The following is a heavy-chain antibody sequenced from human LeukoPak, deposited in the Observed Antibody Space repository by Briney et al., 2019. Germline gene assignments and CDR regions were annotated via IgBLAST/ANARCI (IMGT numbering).Heavy chain of an antibody. CDR3: ARDENLVPDY. CDR2: INPHSGVT. V-gene: IGHV1-2*02. J-gene: IGHJ4*02. CDR1: GCSFTGYY. Sequence: ASVKVSCMASGCSFTGYYMHWVRQAPEQGLEWMGWINPHSGVTNYLQKFEGRVTMTRDTSINTAYMELSRLRSDDTAVYFCARDENLVPDYWGQGTLVTVSS. D-gene: IGHD6-13*01.